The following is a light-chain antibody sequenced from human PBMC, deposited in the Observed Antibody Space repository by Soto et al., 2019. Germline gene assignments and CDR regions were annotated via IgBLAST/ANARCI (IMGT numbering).Light chain of an antibody. CDR1: NVGSKG. Sequence: SYELTQPPSVSVAPGQTARLTCGGDNVGSKGVHWLQQRPGQAPVLVVYDDGGRPSGILERFSGSQSGNTAYLTVSGLQAEDEADYHCSSYAGSNTYVVFGGGTKLTVL. J-gene: IGLJ2*01. CDR2: DDG. CDR3: SSYAGSNTYVV. V-gene: IGLV3-21*02.